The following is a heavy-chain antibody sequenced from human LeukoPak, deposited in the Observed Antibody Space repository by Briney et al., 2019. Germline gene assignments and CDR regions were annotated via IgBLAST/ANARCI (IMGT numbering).Heavy chain of an antibody. D-gene: IGHD3-10*01. CDR2: IKSKTDGGTT. Sequence: GGSLRLSCAASGFTFTNAWMSWVRQAPGKGPEWVARIKSKTDGGTTDYAAPVKGRFTISRDDSKNTLYLQMNSLKTEDTAVYYCTTEGSIWFGQSRVIDYWGQGTLVTVSS. CDR1: GFTFTNAW. J-gene: IGHJ4*02. CDR3: TTEGSIWFGQSRVIDY. V-gene: IGHV3-15*01.